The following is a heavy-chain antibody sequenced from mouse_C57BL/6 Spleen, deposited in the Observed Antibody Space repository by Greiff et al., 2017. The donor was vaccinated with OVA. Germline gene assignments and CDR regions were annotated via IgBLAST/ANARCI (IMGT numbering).Heavy chain of an antibody. D-gene: IGHD2-2*01. Sequence: VKLQQPGAELVKPGASVKLSCKASGYTFTSYWMHWVKQRPGQGLEWIGMIHPNSGSTNYNEKFKSKATLTVDKSSSTAYMQLSSLTSEDSAVYYCASYYGYDDGPWFAYWGQGTLVTVSA. CDR1: GYTFTSYW. CDR2: IHPNSGST. CDR3: ASYYGYDDGPWFAY. J-gene: IGHJ3*01. V-gene: IGHV1-64*01.